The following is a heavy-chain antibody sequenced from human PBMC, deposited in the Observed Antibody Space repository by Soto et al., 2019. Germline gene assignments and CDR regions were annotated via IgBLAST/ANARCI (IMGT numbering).Heavy chain of an antibody. D-gene: IGHD5-12*01. CDR2: IKEDGSET. Sequence: EVQLVESGGGLVQPGGSLRLSCAASGFTFSYYWMTWVRQAPGKGLEWVAHIKEDGSETKYVDSVRGRFTISRDNARNSLFLHMNSLGADDTAVYYCARDRGYKAFDIWGQGTTVTVSS. CDR3: ARDRGYKAFDI. CDR1: GFTFSYYW. V-gene: IGHV3-7*01. J-gene: IGHJ3*02.